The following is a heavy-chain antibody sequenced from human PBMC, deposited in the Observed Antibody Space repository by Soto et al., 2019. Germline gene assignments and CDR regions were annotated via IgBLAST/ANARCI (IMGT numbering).Heavy chain of an antibody. CDR1: GGSISSYY. CDR3: ARAGFNGHADY. Sequence: QVQLQESGPGLVKPSETLSLTCTVSGGSISSYYWSWIRQPPGKGLEWIGYIYYSGTTNYNPSLKSXXTXSXXTSKHQFSLKLSSVTAADTAVYYCARAGFNGHADYWGQGTLVTVSS. CDR2: IYYSGTT. V-gene: IGHV4-59*01. D-gene: IGHD2-8*01. J-gene: IGHJ4*02.